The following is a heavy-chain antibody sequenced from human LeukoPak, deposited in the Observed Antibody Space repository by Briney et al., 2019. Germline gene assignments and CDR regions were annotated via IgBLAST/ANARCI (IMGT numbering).Heavy chain of an antibody. J-gene: IGHJ4*02. Sequence: SETLSLTCAVYGGSFSGYYWGWIRQPPGKGLEWIGSTYYSGSTYYNPSLKSRVTISVDTSKNQFSLKLSSVTAADTAVYYCAREIPGYSSSWSGDYWGQGTLVTVSS. CDR1: GGSFSGYY. V-gene: IGHV4-34*01. CDR3: AREIPGYSSSWSGDY. CDR2: TYYSGST. D-gene: IGHD6-13*01.